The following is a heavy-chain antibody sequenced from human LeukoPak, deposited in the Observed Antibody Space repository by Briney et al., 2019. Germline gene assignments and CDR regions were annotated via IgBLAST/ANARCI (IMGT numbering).Heavy chain of an antibody. CDR3: AGDLHSSKY. CDR2: IGSSSGYI. V-gene: IGHV3-21*01. D-gene: IGHD6-13*01. J-gene: IGHJ4*02. CDR1: GFTFSTYN. Sequence: KPGGSLRLSCAASGFTFSTYNMNWVRQAPGKGLEWVSSIGSSSGYIYYADSVKGRFTISRDNAKNSLYLQMNSLRAEDTAVYYCAGDLHSSKYWGQGTLVTVSS.